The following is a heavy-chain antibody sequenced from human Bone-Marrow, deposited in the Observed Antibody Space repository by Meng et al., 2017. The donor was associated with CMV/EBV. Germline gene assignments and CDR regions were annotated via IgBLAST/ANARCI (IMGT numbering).Heavy chain of an antibody. V-gene: IGHV3-30-3*01. J-gene: IGHJ6*02. D-gene: IGHD4-11*01. CDR1: GFTFSSYA. Sequence: GESLKISCAASGFTFSSYAMHWVRQAPGKGLEWVAVISYDGSNKYYADSVKGRFTISRDNSKNTLYLQMNSLRAEDTAVYYCVRDPMTTVTIYYGMDVWGRGTSATVSS. CDR3: VRDPMTTVTIYYGMDV. CDR2: ISYDGSNK.